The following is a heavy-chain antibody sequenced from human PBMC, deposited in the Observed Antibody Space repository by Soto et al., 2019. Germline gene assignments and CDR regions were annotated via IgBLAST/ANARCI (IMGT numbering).Heavy chain of an antibody. V-gene: IGHV1-2*02. CDR1: GYTFTAYY. D-gene: IGHD3-22*01. J-gene: IGHJ5*02. CDR3: ARGDFARSGNYNAGSFAP. Sequence: QVQLVQSGAEVKKHGASVKVSCKASGYTFTAYYMHWLRQAPGQGLEWMFWINPNSGGTNYAQRFQGRVTVTNDTSISTTYMELSSLGSDDKAVYYCARGDFARSGNYNAGSFAPWGEGTLVTFPS. CDR2: INPNSGGT.